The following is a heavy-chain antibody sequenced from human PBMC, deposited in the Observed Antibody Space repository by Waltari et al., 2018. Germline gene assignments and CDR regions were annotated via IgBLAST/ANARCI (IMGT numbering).Heavy chain of an antibody. J-gene: IGHJ4*02. CDR1: GFLFSSYS. Sequence: VQLVEFGGGLFQPGGSLRLSCVASGFLFSSYSMNWVRQAPGKGLEWVSSISGDNTYTYYSGSVKGRFTISRDNAKNSLFLQMNGLRDEDTAIYYCAKEGLGGDRQFDYWGQGTLVSVSS. CDR2: ISGDNTYT. V-gene: IGHV3-21*06. D-gene: IGHD2-21*02. CDR3: AKEGLGGDRQFDY.